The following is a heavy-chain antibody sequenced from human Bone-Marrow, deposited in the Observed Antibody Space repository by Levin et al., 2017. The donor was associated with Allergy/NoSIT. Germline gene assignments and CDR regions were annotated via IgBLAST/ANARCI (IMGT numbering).Heavy chain of an antibody. CDR1: GFSLSTSGVG. Sequence: SGPTLVKPTQTLTLTCTFSGFSLSTSGVGVGWIRQPPGKALEWLALIYWNDDKRYSPSLKSRLTITKDTSKNQVVLTMTNMDPVDTATYYCAHSPVITFGGVLSYFTYYFDYWGQGTLVTVSS. CDR3: AHSPVITFGGVLSYFTYYFDY. CDR2: IYWNDDK. J-gene: IGHJ4*02. D-gene: IGHD3-16*01. V-gene: IGHV2-5*01.